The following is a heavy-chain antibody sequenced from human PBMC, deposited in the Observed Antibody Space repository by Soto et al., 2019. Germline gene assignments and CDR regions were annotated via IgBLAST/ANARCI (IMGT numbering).Heavy chain of an antibody. CDR1: GVSFNNNG. Sequence: QVQLVQSGAEVKKPGSSVKVSCKTSGVSFNNNGIGWVRQAPGHGVEWVGGVSPTFRTSNYARKFQGRISITADASTGTVNMELSSLTSEDTAQYYCARVLYYGSGSYSPYGMDVWGQGTTVTVSS. CDR2: VSPTFRTS. V-gene: IGHV1-69*01. CDR3: ARVLYYGSGSYSPYGMDV. J-gene: IGHJ6*02. D-gene: IGHD3-10*01.